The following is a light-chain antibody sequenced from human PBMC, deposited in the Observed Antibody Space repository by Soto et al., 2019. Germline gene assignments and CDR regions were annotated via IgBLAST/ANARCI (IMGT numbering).Light chain of an antibody. CDR3: QQYGNSPRYS. CDR1: QSVSSNY. V-gene: IGKV3-20*01. CDR2: GTS. Sequence: EIVSTQSPGTLSLSLGERATLSCRASQSVSSNYLAWYQQKPGQAPRLLIYGTSSRATGIPDRFSGSGSGTDFTLTISRLEPEDFAVYYCQQYGNSPRYSFGQGTKLEIK. J-gene: IGKJ2*03.